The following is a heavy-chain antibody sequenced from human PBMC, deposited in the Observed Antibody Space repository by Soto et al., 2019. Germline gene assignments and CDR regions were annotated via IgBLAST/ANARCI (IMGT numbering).Heavy chain of an antibody. J-gene: IGHJ6*01. D-gene: IGHD5-12*01. V-gene: IGHV1-8*01. Sequence: GASVKVSCKASGYTFTCKSLNWVRQATGQGLEWMGWMNPNSGNTSYAQKFQGRVTMTRNTSISTAYMELSSLRSEDTAVYYCAIGTDGYNYVNFYTGMGVWGQGTTVTVSS. CDR2: MNPNSGNT. CDR1: GYTFTCKS. CDR3: AIGTDGYNYVNFYTGMGV.